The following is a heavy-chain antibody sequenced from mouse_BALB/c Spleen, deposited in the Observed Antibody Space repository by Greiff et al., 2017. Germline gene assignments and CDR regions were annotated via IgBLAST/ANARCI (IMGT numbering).Heavy chain of an antibody. Sequence: EVQGVESGGGLVKPGGSLKLSCAASGFTFSSYAMSWVRQTPEKRLEWVASISSGGSTYYPDSVKGRFTISRDNARNILYLQMSSLRSEDTAMYYCARTGLRREGFDYWGQGTTLTVSS. J-gene: IGHJ2*01. CDR3: ARTGLRREGFDY. CDR1: GFTFSSYA. CDR2: ISSGGST. V-gene: IGHV5-6-5*01. D-gene: IGHD2-2*01.